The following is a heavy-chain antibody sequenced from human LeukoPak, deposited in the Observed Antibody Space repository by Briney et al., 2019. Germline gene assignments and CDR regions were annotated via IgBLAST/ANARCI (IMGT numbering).Heavy chain of an antibody. CDR2: IYSGGST. V-gene: IGHV3-53*01. CDR3: ASGSGSYYGPLDDAFDI. CDR1: GFTVSNNY. D-gene: IGHD1-26*01. Sequence: GGSLRLSCAASGFTVSNNYMSWVRQAPGKGLEWVSVIYSGGSTNYADSVKGRFTISRDNSKNTMYLQMNSLRVEDTAVYYCASGSGSYYGPLDDAFDIWGQGTMVTVSS. J-gene: IGHJ3*02.